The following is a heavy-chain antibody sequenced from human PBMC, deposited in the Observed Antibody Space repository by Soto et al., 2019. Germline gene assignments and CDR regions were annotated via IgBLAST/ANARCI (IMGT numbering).Heavy chain of an antibody. D-gene: IGHD3-9*01. CDR1: GFTFSSYW. V-gene: IGHV3-7*03. J-gene: IGHJ4*02. Sequence: LTCAASGFTFSSYWMSWVRQAPGKGLEWVANIKQDGSEKYYVDSVKGRFTISRDNAKNSLYLQMNSLRAEDTAVYYCARDILTGYYDYWGQGTLVTVSS. CDR3: ARDILTGYYDY. CDR2: IKQDGSEK.